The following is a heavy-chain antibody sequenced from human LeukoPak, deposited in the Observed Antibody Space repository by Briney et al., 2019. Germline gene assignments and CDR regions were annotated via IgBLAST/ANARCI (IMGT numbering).Heavy chain of an antibody. CDR2: IRYDGSNK. D-gene: IGHD3-10*01. J-gene: IGHJ6*02. V-gene: IGHV3-30*02. Sequence: GGSLRLSCAASGFTFSSYGMHWVRQAPGKGLEGVAFIRYDGSNKYYADSVKRRFTISRDNSKNTLYLQMNSLRAEDRAVYYFAKGDYYGSVYYYYGMDVWGQGTTVTVSS. CDR1: GFTFSSYG. CDR3: AKGDYYGSVYYYYGMDV.